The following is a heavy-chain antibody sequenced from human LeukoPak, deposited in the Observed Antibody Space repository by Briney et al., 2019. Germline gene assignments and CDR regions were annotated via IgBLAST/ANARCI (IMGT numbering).Heavy chain of an antibody. V-gene: IGHV4-31*03. J-gene: IGHJ4*02. D-gene: IGHD2-15*01. CDR2: IYYSGST. CDR1: GGSISSGGYY. Sequence: SQTPSLTCTVSGGSISSGGYYWSWLRQHPGKGLEWIGYIYYSGSTYYNPSLKSRVTISVDTSKNQFSLKLSSVTAADTAVYYCARAGIFKGFDYWGQGTLVTVSS. CDR3: ARAGIFKGFDY.